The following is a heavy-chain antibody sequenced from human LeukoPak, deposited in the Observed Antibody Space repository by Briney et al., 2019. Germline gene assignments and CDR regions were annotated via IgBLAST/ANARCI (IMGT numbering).Heavy chain of an antibody. CDR3: AGVAAEVVGVPGPIGFGWLRRDYYYMDV. CDR2: INPSGGST. D-gene: IGHD2-2*02. V-gene: IGHV1-46*01. CDR1: GYTFTSYY. J-gene: IGHJ6*03. Sequence: ASVKVSCKASGYTFTSYYMHWVRQAPGEGLEWMGIINPSGGSTSYAQKFQGRVTMTRDMSTSTVYMELSSLRSEDTAVYYCAGVAAEVVGVPGPIGFGWLRRDYYYMDVWGKGTTVTVSS.